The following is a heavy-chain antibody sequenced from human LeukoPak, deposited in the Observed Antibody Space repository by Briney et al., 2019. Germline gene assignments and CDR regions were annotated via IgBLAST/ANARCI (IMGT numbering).Heavy chain of an antibody. Sequence: GGSLRLSCAASGFTFSSYWMHWIRKAPGKGLVWVARINGDGSSTSYADSVKGRFTIPRDNAKNTLYLQMNSLRPEGTAVCYCAIGRYCSSTRGYFIDFWGQGTLVTVSS. D-gene: IGHD2-2*01. V-gene: IGHV3-74*01. CDR3: AIGRYCSSTRGYFIDF. CDR1: GFTFSSYW. J-gene: IGHJ4*02. CDR2: INGDGSST.